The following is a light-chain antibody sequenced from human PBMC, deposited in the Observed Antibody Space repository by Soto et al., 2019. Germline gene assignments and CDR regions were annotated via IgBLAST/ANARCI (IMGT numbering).Light chain of an antibody. V-gene: IGKV3-20*01. CDR1: QSVSNNY. J-gene: IGKJ3*01. CDR3: QQYGTLPTT. Sequence: VLTQSPGTLSLSPGDSATLSCRASQSVSNNYLAWYQQKPGQAPRLLIYGASNRATGITDRFSGSGSGTDFTLTISRLEPEDFTVYYCQQYGTLPTTFGPGTKV. CDR2: GAS.